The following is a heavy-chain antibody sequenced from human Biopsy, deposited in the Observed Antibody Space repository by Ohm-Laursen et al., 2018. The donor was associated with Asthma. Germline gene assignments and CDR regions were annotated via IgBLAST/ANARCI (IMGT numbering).Heavy chain of an antibody. V-gene: IGHV4-34*09. D-gene: IGHD2-8*01. CDR3: ARDLSGYCTSSACYGFDS. CDR2: INYSGST. J-gene: IGHJ5*01. Sequence: TLSLTCVVYGGSFSGYYWSWIRQHPGKGLEWIGYINYSGSTFYSPSLESRVTVSVDTSKNQFSLKLSSVTAADTAVYYCARDLSGYCTSSACYGFDSWGQGTLVTVSS. CDR1: GGSFSGYY.